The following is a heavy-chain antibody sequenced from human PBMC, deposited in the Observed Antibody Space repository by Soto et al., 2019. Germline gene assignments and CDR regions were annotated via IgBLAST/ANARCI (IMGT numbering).Heavy chain of an antibody. CDR2: ITDTGGDS. V-gene: IGHV3-23*01. J-gene: IGHJ4*02. Sequence: PGGSLRLSCVASGITFGSRAMSWVRQTPGEGLEWVSTITDTGGDSKYAGSVRGRFTISRDNSKNTLSLQMNSLRAEDTAVYDCARDRRRLGYSYDNFDYWGQGTLVTVSS. D-gene: IGHD5-18*01. CDR3: ARDRRRLGYSYDNFDY. CDR1: GITFGSRA.